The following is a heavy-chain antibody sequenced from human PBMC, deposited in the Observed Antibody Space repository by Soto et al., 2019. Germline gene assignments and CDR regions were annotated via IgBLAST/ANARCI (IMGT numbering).Heavy chain of an antibody. J-gene: IGHJ5*02. CDR3: ARDQLEGNWFDP. Sequence: QLQLQESGSGLVRPSQTLSLTCAVSGGSISSGGYSWNWIRQPPGKGLEWIGYIYHSGGTLYNPSRKSRVTISVDKSKNQCSLKLSSVTAADTAVYYCARDQLEGNWFDPWGQEPWSPSPQ. D-gene: IGHD1-1*01. CDR2: IYHSGGT. CDR1: GGSISSGGYS. V-gene: IGHV4-30-2*01.